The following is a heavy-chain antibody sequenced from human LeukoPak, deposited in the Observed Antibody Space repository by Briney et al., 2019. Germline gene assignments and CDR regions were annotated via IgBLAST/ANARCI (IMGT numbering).Heavy chain of an antibody. Sequence: ASVKVSCKASGYTFTGPYIHWVRQAPGQGLEWMGWINPNSGGTKYAQKFQGRVTMTRDTSISTAYVELSRLRSEDTAVYYCARHSLIGTTPFDYWGQGTLVTVSS. V-gene: IGHV1-2*02. CDR2: INPNSGGT. J-gene: IGHJ4*02. D-gene: IGHD1-20*01. CDR3: ARHSLIGTTPFDY. CDR1: GYTFTGPY.